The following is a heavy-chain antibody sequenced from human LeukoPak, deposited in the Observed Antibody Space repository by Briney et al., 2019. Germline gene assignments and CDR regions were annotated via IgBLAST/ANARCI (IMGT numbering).Heavy chain of an antibody. CDR1: GYTFTSYA. CDR2: INAGNGNT. D-gene: IGHD4-17*01. V-gene: IGHV1-3*01. CDR3: ARDSQSPTVHTRSFDY. Sequence: GASVKVSCKASGYTFTSYAMHWVRQAPGQRLEWMGWINAGNGNTKYSQKFQGRVTITRDTSASTAYMELSSLRSEDTAVFYCARDSQSPTVHTRSFDYWGQGTLVTVSS. J-gene: IGHJ4*02.